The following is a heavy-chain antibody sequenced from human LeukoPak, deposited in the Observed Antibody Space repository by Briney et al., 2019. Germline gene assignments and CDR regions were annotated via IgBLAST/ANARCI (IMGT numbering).Heavy chain of an antibody. Sequence: GGSLRLSCAASGFTFSSYAMSWVRQAPGKGLEWVSAISGSGGSTYYADSVKGRFTIPRDNSKNTLYLQMNSLRAEDTAVYYCATSRYGDYGVYFDYWGQGTLVTVSS. D-gene: IGHD4-17*01. J-gene: IGHJ4*02. CDR1: GFTFSSYA. CDR2: ISGSGGST. V-gene: IGHV3-23*01. CDR3: ATSRYGDYGVYFDY.